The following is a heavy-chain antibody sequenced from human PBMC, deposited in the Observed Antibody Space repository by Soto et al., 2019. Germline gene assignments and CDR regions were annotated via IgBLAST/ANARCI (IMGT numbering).Heavy chain of an antibody. J-gene: IGHJ4*02. Sequence: EVQLLESGGGLVQPGRSLRLSCAASGFTFSGYAMSWVRQAPGKGLEWVSAISGSGGTTYYADSVKGRFTISRDNSKNTLFLQMNSLRAEDTALYYCAKFFVETGGSSGWPWSFHYWGQGTLVTVSS. CDR2: ISGSGGTT. CDR1: GFTFSGYA. CDR3: AKFFVETGGSSGWPWSFHY. V-gene: IGHV3-23*01. D-gene: IGHD6-25*01.